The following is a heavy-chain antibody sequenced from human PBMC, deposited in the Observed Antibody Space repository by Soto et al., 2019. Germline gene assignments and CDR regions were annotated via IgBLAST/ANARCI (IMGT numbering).Heavy chain of an antibody. J-gene: IGHJ4*02. D-gene: IGHD3-22*01. Sequence: QLQLQESGPGLVKPSETLSLTCTVSDGSISSSSYFWAWIRQPPGKGLEWIATIYYSGSTYYNPSLKSRVTMSXXTXKXXFSLKLSSVTAADTAVYYCARHGDDSTGYYYPFDAWGQGTLVTVSS. CDR2: IYYSGST. CDR1: DGSISSSSYF. CDR3: ARHGDDSTGYYYPFDA. V-gene: IGHV4-39*01.